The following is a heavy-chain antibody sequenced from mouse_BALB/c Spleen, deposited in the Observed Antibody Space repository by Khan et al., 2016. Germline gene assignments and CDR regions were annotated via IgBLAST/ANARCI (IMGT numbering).Heavy chain of an antibody. Sequence: EVKLEESGGGLVQPGGSMKLSCTASGFTLSEAWMYWVRQSPEQGLAWVAESRTKDNNHATYYAESVKGRFSISRAASKRSVYLQMNSLRPEDTDIYYCTRRGIAIDYWGQGTSVTVSS. CDR2: SRTKDNNHAT. J-gene: IGHJ4*01. CDR1: GFTLSEAW. V-gene: IGHV6-6*01. CDR3: TRRGIAIDY.